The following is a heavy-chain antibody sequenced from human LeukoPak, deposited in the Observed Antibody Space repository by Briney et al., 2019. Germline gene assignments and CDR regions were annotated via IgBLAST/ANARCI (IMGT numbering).Heavy chain of an antibody. V-gene: IGHV3-9*01. CDR3: AEAAGYDNAYYFDY. J-gene: IGHJ4*02. CDR2: ISWNTGSI. D-gene: IGHD6-13*01. Sequence: GRSLRLSCAASGFTFDDYAMPWVRQAPGKGLEWVSGISWNTGSIGYADSVKGRFTISRDNAKNSLYLQMNSLRAEDTAFYYCAEAAGYDNAYYFDYWGQGTLVTVSS. CDR1: GFTFDDYA.